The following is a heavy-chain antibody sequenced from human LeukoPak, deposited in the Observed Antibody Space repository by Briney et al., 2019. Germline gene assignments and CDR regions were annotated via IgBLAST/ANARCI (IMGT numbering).Heavy chain of an antibody. CDR2: TIPIFGTA. V-gene: IGHV1-69*06. Sequence: SVKVSCKASGGTFSSYAISWVRQAPGQGLEWMGGTIPIFGTANYAQKFQGRVTMTEDTSTDTAYMELSSLRSEDTAVYYCATGLAIAVAEGSGWGQGTLVTVSS. D-gene: IGHD6-19*01. J-gene: IGHJ4*02. CDR3: ATGLAIAVAEGSG. CDR1: GGTFSSYA.